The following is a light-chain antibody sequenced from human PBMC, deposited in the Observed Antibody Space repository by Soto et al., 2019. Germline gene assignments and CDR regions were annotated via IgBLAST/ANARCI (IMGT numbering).Light chain of an antibody. V-gene: IGKV1-39*01. J-gene: IGKJ1*01. CDR3: QQSYSTPRT. CDR1: QSISSY. Sequence: DIQMTQSPCSLSASVGDRVTITCRASQSISSYLNWYQHKPGKAPKLLIYAASSLQSGVPARFSGSGSGTDFTLTVSSLQPEDFATYYCQQSYSTPRTFGQGTKVEVK. CDR2: AAS.